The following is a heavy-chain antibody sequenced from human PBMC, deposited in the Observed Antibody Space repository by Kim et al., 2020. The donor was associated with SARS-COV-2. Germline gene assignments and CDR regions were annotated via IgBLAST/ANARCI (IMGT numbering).Heavy chain of an antibody. CDR2: ISYDGSNK. J-gene: IGHJ3*02. CDR1: GFTFSSYA. Sequence: GGSLRLSCAASGFTFSSYAMHWVRQAPGKGLEWVAVISYDGSNKYYADSVKGRFTISRDNSKNTLYLQMNSLRAEDTAVYYCARGGGSYGGDAFDIWGQGTMVTVSS. D-gene: IGHD4-17*01. V-gene: IGHV3-30*04. CDR3: ARGGGSYGGDAFDI.